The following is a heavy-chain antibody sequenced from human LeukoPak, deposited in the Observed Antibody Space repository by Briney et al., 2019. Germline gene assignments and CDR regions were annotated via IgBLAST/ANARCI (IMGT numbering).Heavy chain of an antibody. Sequence: GGSLRLSCAASGFTFDDYAMHWVRQAPGKGLEWVPGISWNSGSIGYADSVKGRFTISRDNAQNSLYLQMNSLRGEDTALYYCAKGSTAPRGYYYMDVWGKGTTVTVSS. D-gene: IGHD1-1*01. V-gene: IGHV3-9*01. CDR1: GFTFDDYA. CDR2: ISWNSGSI. CDR3: AKGSTAPRGYYYMDV. J-gene: IGHJ6*03.